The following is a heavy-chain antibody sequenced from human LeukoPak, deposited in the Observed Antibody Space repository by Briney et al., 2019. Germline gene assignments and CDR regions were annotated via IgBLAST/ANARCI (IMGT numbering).Heavy chain of an antibody. V-gene: IGHV4-39*07. CDR1: GGSISSSSYY. CDR3: ARSRIYGVLWL. CDR2: IYYSGST. D-gene: IGHD2-21*01. Sequence: SETLSLTCTVSGGSISSSSYYWGWIRQPPGKGLEWIGSIYYSGSTYYNPSLKSRVTISVDTSKNQFSLKLSSVTAADTAVYYCARSRIYGVLWLWGQGTLVTVSS. J-gene: IGHJ4*02.